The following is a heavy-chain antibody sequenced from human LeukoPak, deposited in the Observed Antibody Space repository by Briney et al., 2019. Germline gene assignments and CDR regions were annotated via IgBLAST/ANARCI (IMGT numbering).Heavy chain of an antibody. CDR3: VTGDIVVVPAAMATGAFDY. Sequence: GASVKVSCKASGGTFSSYAISWVRQAPGQELEWMGGIIPIFGTANYAQKFQGRVTITADESTSTAYMELSSLRSEDTAVYYCVTGDIVVVPAAMATGAFDYWGQGTLVTVSS. CDR1: GGTFSSYA. CDR2: IIPIFGTA. J-gene: IGHJ4*02. D-gene: IGHD2-2*01. V-gene: IGHV1-69*13.